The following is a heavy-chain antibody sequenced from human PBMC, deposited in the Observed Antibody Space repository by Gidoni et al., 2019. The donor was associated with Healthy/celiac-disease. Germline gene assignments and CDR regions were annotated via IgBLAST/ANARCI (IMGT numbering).Heavy chain of an antibody. CDR2: IIPIVGTA. J-gene: IGHJ3*02. CDR1: GGPFSSDA. Sequence: QVQLVQSGAEGKKPGAWVKVCCKALGGPFSSDAMRWVRQAPGQGLEWRGGIIPIVGTANDAQKCQGRVTITADEATSTAYMELGSLRSEDTAVYYCARDEGITGTAVVYMASAFDIWGQGTMVTVSS. V-gene: IGHV1-69*01. D-gene: IGHD1-20*01. CDR3: ARDEGITGTAVVYMASAFDI.